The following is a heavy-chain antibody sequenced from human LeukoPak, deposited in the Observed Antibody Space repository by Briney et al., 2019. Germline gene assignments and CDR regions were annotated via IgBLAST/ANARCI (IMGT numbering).Heavy chain of an antibody. CDR1: GYTFTSYG. J-gene: IGHJ3*02. V-gene: IGHV1-18*01. CDR3: ARERWGPQWLVGAFDI. Sequence: ASVKVSCKASGYTFTSYGISWVRQAPGQGLEWMGWISAYNGNTNYAQKLQGRVTMTTDTSTSTAYMELRSLRSDDTAVYYCARERWGPQWLVGAFDIWGQGTMVTVSS. CDR2: ISAYNGNT. D-gene: IGHD6-19*01.